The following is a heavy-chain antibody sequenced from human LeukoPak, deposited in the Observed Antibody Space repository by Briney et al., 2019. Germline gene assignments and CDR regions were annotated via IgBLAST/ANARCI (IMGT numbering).Heavy chain of an antibody. Sequence: GGSLRLYCAASKFTFSTYTMNWVRQAPGKGLEWVSSISTSSTYIYYADSVKGRFTISRDNAKNSLYLQMNSLRAEDTAVYYCARADDDYDWFGPWGQGTLVTASS. V-gene: IGHV3-21*01. CDR3: ARADDDYDWFGP. CDR2: ISTSSTYI. D-gene: IGHD4-17*01. J-gene: IGHJ5*02. CDR1: KFTFSTYT.